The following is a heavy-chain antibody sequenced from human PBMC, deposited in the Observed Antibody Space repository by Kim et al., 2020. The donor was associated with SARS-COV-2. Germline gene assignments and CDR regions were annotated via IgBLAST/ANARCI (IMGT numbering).Heavy chain of an antibody. V-gene: IGHV3-23*01. CDR2: ISGSGGST. CDR3: AKGRNWYYYYMDV. CDR1: GFTFSSYD. Sequence: GGSLRLSCAASGFTFSSYDMSWVRQAPGKGLEWVSAISGSGGSTYYADSVKGRFTISRDNSKNTLYLQMNSLRAEDTAVYYCAKGRNWYYYYMDVWGKGTTVTVSS. J-gene: IGHJ6*03.